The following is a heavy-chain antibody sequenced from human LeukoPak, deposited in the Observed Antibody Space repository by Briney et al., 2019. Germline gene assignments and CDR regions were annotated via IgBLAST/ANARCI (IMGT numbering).Heavy chain of an antibody. J-gene: IGHJ5*02. V-gene: IGHV3-9*01. D-gene: IGHD4-11*01. CDR1: GFTFDDYA. CDR3: AKEKYSNYVKGWFDP. Sequence: GGSLRLSCAASGFTFDDYAMHWVRHAPGKGLEWVSGISWNSGSIGYADSVKGRFTISRDNAKNSLYLQMNSLRAEDTALYYCAKEKYSNYVKGWFDPWGQGTLVTVSS. CDR2: ISWNSGSI.